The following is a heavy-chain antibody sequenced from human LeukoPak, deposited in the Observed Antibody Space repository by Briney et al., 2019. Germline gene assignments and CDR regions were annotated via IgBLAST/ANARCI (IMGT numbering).Heavy chain of an antibody. J-gene: IGHJ6*02. CDR1: GFTFDDYA. V-gene: IGHV3-9*01. D-gene: IGHD1/OR15-1a*01. CDR3: ARETTQYYYYYGMDV. CDR2: ISWNSGSI. Sequence: PGGSLRLSCAASGFTFDDYAMHWVRQAPGKGLEWVSGISWNSGSIGYADSVKGRFTISRDNSKNTLYLQMNSLRAEDTAVYYCARETTQYYYYYGMDVWGQGATVTVSS.